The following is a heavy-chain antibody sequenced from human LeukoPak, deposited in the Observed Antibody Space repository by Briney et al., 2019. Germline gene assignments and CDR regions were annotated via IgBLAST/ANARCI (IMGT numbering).Heavy chain of an antibody. CDR2: ISFDGNEK. D-gene: IGHD6-13*01. J-gene: IGHJ4*02. Sequence: GGSLRLSCAASGFTFSSYTLHWVRQGPGKGLECLAVISFDGNEKYYSDSVRGRFTISRDNSKNTLYLQMNSLRAEDTAVYYCAREVDSSIGGGYFDYWGQGTLVTVSS. CDR1: GFTFSSYT. V-gene: IGHV3-30*03. CDR3: AREVDSSIGGGYFDY.